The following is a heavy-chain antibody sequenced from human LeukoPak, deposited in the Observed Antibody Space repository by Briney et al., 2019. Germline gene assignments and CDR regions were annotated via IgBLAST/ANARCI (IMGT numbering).Heavy chain of an antibody. CDR3: ARDWYCSSTSCSDQYYYYYYMDV. CDR1: GCSISSGSYH. V-gene: IGHV4-61*02. J-gene: IGHJ6*03. Sequence: SQTLSLTCTVSGCSISSGSYHWSWIRQPAGKGLEWIGRIYTSGSTNYNPSLKSRVTISVDTSKNQFSLKLSSVTAADTAVYYCARDWYCSSTSCSDQYYYYYYMDVWGKGTTVTVSS. D-gene: IGHD2-2*01. CDR2: IYTSGST.